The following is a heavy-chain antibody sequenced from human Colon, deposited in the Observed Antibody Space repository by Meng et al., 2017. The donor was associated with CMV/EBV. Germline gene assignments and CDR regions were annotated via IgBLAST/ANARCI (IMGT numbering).Heavy chain of an antibody. Sequence: GESLKISCVASGVMFSSYGMHWVRQAPGKGLEWVAFIRHGGNNYYYADSVKGRFTISRDNSKKSLYLQMDSLRAEDTAVYYCAREGCNNFDCPGAPPPFDYWGQGTLVTVSS. D-gene: IGHD2/OR15-2a*01. J-gene: IGHJ4*02. CDR3: AREGCNNFDCPGAPPPFDY. V-gene: IGHV3-30*02. CDR1: GVMFSSYG. CDR2: IRHGGNNY.